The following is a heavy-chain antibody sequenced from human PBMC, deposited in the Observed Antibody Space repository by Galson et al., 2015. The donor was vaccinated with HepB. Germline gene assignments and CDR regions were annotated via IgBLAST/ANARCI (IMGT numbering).Heavy chain of an antibody. V-gene: IGHV1-8*01. CDR3: ARPYSSSDPLYY. D-gene: IGHD6-6*01. CDR1: GYTFTSYD. CDR2: MNPNSGNT. Sequence: SVKVSCKASGYTFTSYDINWVRQATGQGLEWMGWMNPNSGNTGYAQKFQGRVTMTRNTSISTAYMELRSLRSDDTAVYYCARPYSSSDPLYYWGQGTLVTVSS. J-gene: IGHJ4*02.